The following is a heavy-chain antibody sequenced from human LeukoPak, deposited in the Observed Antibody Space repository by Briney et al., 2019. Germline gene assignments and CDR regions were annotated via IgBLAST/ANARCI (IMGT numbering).Heavy chain of an antibody. CDR1: GLTFSRYV. CDR2: ISGSGGST. J-gene: IGHJ4*02. CDR3: AKGGYCSGGSCYHHYFDY. Sequence: PGGALRLSCAASGLTFSRYVMSWVRQAPGKGLAWVSAISGSGGSTYYADSVKGRFTISRDNSKNTLYLQMNSLRAEDTAVYYCAKGGYCSGGSCYHHYFDYWGQGTLVTVSS. V-gene: IGHV3-23*01. D-gene: IGHD2-15*01.